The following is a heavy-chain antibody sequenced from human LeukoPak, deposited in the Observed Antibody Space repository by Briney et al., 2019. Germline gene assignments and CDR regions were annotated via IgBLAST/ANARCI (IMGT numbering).Heavy chain of an antibody. D-gene: IGHD2-15*01. CDR3: ARDLGVVVVAASDY. V-gene: IGHV1-18*01. CDR2: ISAYNGNT. Sequence: ASVKVSCKASGYTFTSYGISWVRQAPGQGLEWMGWISAYNGNTNYAQKLQGRVTMTTDTSTSTAYMELRSLRSDDTAVYYCARDLGVVVVAASDYWGQGTLVTVSS. J-gene: IGHJ4*02. CDR1: GYTFTSYG.